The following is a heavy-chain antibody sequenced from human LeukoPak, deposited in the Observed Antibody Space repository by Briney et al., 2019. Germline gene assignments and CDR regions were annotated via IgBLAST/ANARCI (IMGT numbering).Heavy chain of an antibody. CDR1: GGSISRYY. Sequence: SETLSLTCIVSGGSISRYYWNWIRQPPGERLEWIGWIHYSGSTAYNPSLESRVTMSVDTSKNHVSLKMTSVTAADTATYHCARWGYFDSSGYFVVEYWGQGALVTVSS. J-gene: IGHJ4*02. V-gene: IGHV4-59*01. D-gene: IGHD3-22*01. CDR2: IHYSGST. CDR3: ARWGYFDSSGYFVVEY.